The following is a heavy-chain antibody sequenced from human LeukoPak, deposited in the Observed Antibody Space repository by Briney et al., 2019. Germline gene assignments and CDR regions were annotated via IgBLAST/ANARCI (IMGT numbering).Heavy chain of an antibody. V-gene: IGHV3-7*01. CDR3: ARSTGYCSGGSCNHDAFDI. CDR2: IKQDGSRK. CDR1: GFTFSGDS. J-gene: IGHJ3*02. D-gene: IGHD2-15*01. Sequence: GRSLRLSCAASGFTFSGDSMSWVRQPPGKGLEWVASIKQDGSRKYYVDSVKGRFTISRDNANNLLYLQMNSLRAEDTAVYYCARSTGYCSGGSCNHDAFDIWGQGTMVTVSS.